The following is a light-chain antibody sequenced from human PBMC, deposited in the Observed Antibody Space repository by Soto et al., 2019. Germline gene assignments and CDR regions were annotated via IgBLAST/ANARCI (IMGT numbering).Light chain of an antibody. J-gene: IGKJ2*01. CDR3: QQYYSSPHT. CDR2: WAS. V-gene: IGKV4-1*01. Sequence: DIVMTQSPDSLAVSLGERATINCKSSQSVLYSSNNKNYLVWYQQKPGQPPKLLIYWASTRESGVPDRFSGSXSXXDFTLTISSLQAEDVAVYYCQQYYSSPHTFGQGTKLETK. CDR1: QSVLYSSNNKNY.